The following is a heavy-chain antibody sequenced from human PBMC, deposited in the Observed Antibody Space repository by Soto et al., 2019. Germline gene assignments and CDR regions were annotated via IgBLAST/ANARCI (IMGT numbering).Heavy chain of an antibody. D-gene: IGHD3-22*01. CDR1: GFTFSSYA. V-gene: IGHV3-23*01. Sequence: EVQLLESGGGLVQPGGSLRLSCAASGFTFSSYAMSWVRQAPGKGLEWVSAISGSGGSTYYADSVKGRFTISRDNSKNTLYLQMNSLRAEDTAAYYCAKGAGYYYDSSGYYYFDYWGQGTLVTVSS. CDR2: ISGSGGST. J-gene: IGHJ4*02. CDR3: AKGAGYYYDSSGYYYFDY.